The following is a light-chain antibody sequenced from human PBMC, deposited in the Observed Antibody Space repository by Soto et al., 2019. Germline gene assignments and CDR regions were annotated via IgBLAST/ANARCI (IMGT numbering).Light chain of an antibody. CDR3: QAWDSSTHVV. J-gene: IGLJ2*01. V-gene: IGLV3-1*01. CDR2: XXX. CDR1: KLGDKY. Sequence: SYELTQPPSVSVSPGQTASITCSGDKLGDKYACWYQQKPGQSPVLVIXXXXXRPXXXXXXXXXXXSGNTATLTISGTQAXXXXXXYCQAWDSSTHVVFGGGTKLTVL.